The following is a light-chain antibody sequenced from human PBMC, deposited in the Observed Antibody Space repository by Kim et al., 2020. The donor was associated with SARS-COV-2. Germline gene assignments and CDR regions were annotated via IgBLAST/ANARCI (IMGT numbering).Light chain of an antibody. Sequence: VTSSGTGSSANIGAGYDVHWYQQLPGTAPKLLIYGNSNRPSGVPDRFSGSKSGTSASLAITGLQAEDEADYYCQSYDSSLSGSVVFGVGTQLTVL. CDR3: QSYDSSLSGSVV. V-gene: IGLV1-40*01. CDR1: SANIGAGYD. J-gene: IGLJ2*01. CDR2: GNS.